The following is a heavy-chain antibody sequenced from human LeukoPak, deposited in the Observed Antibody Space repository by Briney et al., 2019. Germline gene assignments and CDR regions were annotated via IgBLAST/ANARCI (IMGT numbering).Heavy chain of an antibody. CDR3: AKEHEYYGSGGYIDY. Sequence: GGSLRLSCAASGFTFSNYGMSWVRQAPGKGLEWVSVISGSGGSTYYADSVKGRFTISRDNSKNTLDLQMSSLRAEDTAIYYCAKEHEYYGSGGYIDYWGQGTLVTVSS. V-gene: IGHV3-23*01. J-gene: IGHJ4*02. CDR2: ISGSGGST. D-gene: IGHD3-10*01. CDR1: GFTFSNYG.